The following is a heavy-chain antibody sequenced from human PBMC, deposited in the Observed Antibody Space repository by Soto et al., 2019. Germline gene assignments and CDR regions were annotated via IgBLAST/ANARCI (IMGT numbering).Heavy chain of an antibody. D-gene: IGHD6-19*01. CDR3: ARDLIAVAPFDY. CDR1: GFTCSNYA. CDR2: LSDGGGST. J-gene: IGHJ4*02. V-gene: IGHV3-23*01. Sequence: GGSLRLSYAASGFTCSNYAMSWVRQAPGKGLEWVSGLSDGGGSTFYADSVKGRFTISRDNSKNTLYLQMNSLRAEDTAVYYCARDLIAVAPFDYWGQGTLVTVSS.